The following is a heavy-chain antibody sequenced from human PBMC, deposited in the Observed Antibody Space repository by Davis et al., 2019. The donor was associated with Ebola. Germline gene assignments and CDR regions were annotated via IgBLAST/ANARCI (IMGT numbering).Heavy chain of an antibody. J-gene: IGHJ3*02. CDR1: GFVFRNYV. Sequence: GGSLRLSCAASGFVFRNYVMSWVRQAPGKGLEWVSTLGTSADTYYADSVKGRFTISRDNSKNTLYLQMNGRRVEDTAIYYCAKDTSNIWFDIWGQGTNVTVSS. D-gene: IGHD1-26*01. V-gene: IGHV3-23*01. CDR2: LGTSADT. CDR3: AKDTSNIWFDI.